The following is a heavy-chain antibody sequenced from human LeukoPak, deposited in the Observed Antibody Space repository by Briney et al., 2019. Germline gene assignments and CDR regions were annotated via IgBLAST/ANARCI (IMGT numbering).Heavy chain of an antibody. CDR1: GFTFSSYA. D-gene: IGHD2-15*01. V-gene: IGHV3-23*01. Sequence: PGGSLRLSCAASGFTFSSYAMSWVRQAPGNGLEGVSAISGSGGSPYYADSVKCRFTISRNNSKHTLYLQLSTLRADDTAVYYCARQLGHCSDGSFYFDCWGQGTLVTVSS. CDR3: ARQLGHCSDGSFYFDC. J-gene: IGHJ4*02. CDR2: ISGSGGSP.